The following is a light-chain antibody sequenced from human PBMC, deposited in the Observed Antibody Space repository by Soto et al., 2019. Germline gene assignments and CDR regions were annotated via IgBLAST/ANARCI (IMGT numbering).Light chain of an antibody. J-gene: IGLJ3*02. CDR2: LNSDGRH. CDR3: QTWGTGIWV. Sequence: QSVLTQSPSASASLGASVTLTCTLSSGHSNYAIAWHQQQPEKGPRFLMRLNSDGRHTKGDGIPDRFSGSSSGAERYLTISSLQSEDEADYYCQTWGTGIWVFGGGTKLTV. CDR1: SGHSNYA. V-gene: IGLV4-69*01.